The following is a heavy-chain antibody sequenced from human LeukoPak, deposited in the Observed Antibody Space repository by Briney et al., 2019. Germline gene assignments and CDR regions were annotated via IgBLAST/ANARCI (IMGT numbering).Heavy chain of an antibody. CDR2: SNPNSGGT. CDR3: ARGEATVTTTNTPLDDY. J-gene: IGHJ4*02. D-gene: IGHD4-17*01. V-gene: IGHV1-2*02. Sequence: ASVKVSCKASGYIFTGHFMHWVRQAPGQGLEWMGWSNPNSGGTNYAQKFQGRVTMTRDTSISTAYMELSRLRSDDTAVYYCARGEATVTTTNTPLDDYWGQGTLVTVSS. CDR1: GYIFTGHF.